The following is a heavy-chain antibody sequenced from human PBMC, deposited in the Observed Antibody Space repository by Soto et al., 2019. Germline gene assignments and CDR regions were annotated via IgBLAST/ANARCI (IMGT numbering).Heavy chain of an antibody. D-gene: IGHD1-26*01. Sequence: QVQLVQSGAEVKKPGSSVKVSCKASGGTFRSYSINWVRQAPGQGLEWMGEIIPIFGTANYAQKFQGRVTITADESTSTAYMELSSLRSEDTAVDYCARAGGRHSGGIDYWGQGTLVTVSS. CDR1: GGTFRSYS. V-gene: IGHV1-69*01. J-gene: IGHJ4*02. CDR3: ARAGGRHSGGIDY. CDR2: IIPIFGTA.